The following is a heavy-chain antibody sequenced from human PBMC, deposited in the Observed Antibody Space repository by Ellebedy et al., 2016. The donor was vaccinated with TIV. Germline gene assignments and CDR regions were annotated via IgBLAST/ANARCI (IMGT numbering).Heavy chain of an antibody. Sequence: PGGSLRLSCAASGFTFSSYAMSWVRQAPGKGLEWVSAISGSGGSTYYADSVKGRFTISRDNSKNTLYLQMNSLRAEDTAVYYCARVGVLAAAGTCDYWGQGTLVAVSS. D-gene: IGHD6-13*01. CDR2: ISGSGGST. CDR1: GFTFSSYA. J-gene: IGHJ4*02. CDR3: ARVGVLAAAGTCDY. V-gene: IGHV3-23*01.